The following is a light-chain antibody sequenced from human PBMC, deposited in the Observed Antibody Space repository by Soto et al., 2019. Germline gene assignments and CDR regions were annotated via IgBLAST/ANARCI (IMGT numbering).Light chain of an antibody. V-gene: IGLV2-14*01. J-gene: IGLJ2*01. CDR2: EVI. CDR1: SSDIGAYKY. CDR3: SSYTRSRTLV. Sequence: QSVLTQPASVSGSPGQSITISCTGTSSDIGAYKYVSWYQQHPGRAPKLMIYEVIHRPSGVSSRFSGSKSGKTASLSISGLQADDEADYYCSSYTRSRTLVFGGGTKLTVL.